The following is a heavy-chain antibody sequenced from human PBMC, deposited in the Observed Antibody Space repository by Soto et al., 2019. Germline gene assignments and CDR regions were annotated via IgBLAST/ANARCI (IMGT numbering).Heavy chain of an antibody. J-gene: IGHJ5*02. D-gene: IGHD3-16*01. CDR2: TYYRSKWST. Sequence: PSQTLSLTCAIFGDSVSNNSAAWNWIRQCPSRGLEWLGRTYYRSKWSTDYGISVRGRAVINADTSKNQFSLQLSSVTPEDTALYFCARHSAKAYRWFDPWGQGLLVTVSS. CDR3: ARHSAKAYRWFDP. CDR1: GDSVSNNSAA. V-gene: IGHV6-1*01.